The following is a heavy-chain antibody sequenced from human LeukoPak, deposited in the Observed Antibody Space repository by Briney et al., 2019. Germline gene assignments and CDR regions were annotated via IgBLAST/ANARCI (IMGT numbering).Heavy chain of an antibody. CDR2: ISGSGGTT. J-gene: IGHJ5*02. V-gene: IGHV3-23*01. CDR3: AKAAGPMGTVTTWLDP. Sequence: GGSLRLSCAASGFTFSNSAMSWVRQAPGKGLEGVSVISGSGGTTFYADSVKGRFTISRDNSKSTLYLQMNSLRAEDTAVYYCAKAAGPMGTVTTWLDPWGQGSLVTVSS. CDR1: GFTFSNSA. D-gene: IGHD4-17*01.